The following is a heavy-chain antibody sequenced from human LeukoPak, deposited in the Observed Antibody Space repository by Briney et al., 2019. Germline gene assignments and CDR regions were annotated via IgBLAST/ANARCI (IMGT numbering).Heavy chain of an antibody. V-gene: IGHV3-23*01. Sequence: PGGSLRLSCAASGFTFSSYAMSWVRQAPGKGLEWVSAISGSGGSTYYADSVKGRFTISRDNSKNTLYLQMNSLRAEDTAVYYCAKGSRRVQGGGATGFDYWGQGTLVTVSS. CDR3: AKGSRRVQGGGATGFDY. CDR1: GFTFSSYA. CDR2: ISGSGGST. J-gene: IGHJ4*02. D-gene: IGHD3-10*01.